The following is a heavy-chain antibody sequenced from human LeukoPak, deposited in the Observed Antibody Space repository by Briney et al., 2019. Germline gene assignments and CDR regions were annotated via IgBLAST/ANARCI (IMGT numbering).Heavy chain of an antibody. CDR1: GFTFDDYG. V-gene: IGHV3-20*01. CDR3: ARDVYSSSSYNWFDP. Sequence: GGSLRRSCAASGFTFDDYGMSWVRQAPGKGLEWGSGINWNGGSTGYADSVKGRFTISRDNAKNSLYLQMNSLRAEDTALYHCARDVYSSSSYNWFDPWGQGTLVTVSS. J-gene: IGHJ5*02. D-gene: IGHD6-6*01. CDR2: INWNGGST.